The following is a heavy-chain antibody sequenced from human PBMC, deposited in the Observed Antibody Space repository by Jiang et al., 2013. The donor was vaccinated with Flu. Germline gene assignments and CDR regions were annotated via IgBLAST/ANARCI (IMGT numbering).Heavy chain of an antibody. CDR3: ARDYYYDSSGYSYYFDY. CDR2: INPSGGST. J-gene: IGHJ4*02. CDR1: GYTFTSYY. D-gene: IGHD3-22*01. V-gene: IGHV1-46*01. Sequence: VQLVESGAEVKKPGASVKVSCKASGYTFTSYYMHWVRQAPGQGLEWMGIINPSGGSTSYAQKFQGRVTMTRDTSTSTVYMELSSLRSEDTAVYYCARDYYYDSSGYSYYFDYWGQGTLVTVSS.